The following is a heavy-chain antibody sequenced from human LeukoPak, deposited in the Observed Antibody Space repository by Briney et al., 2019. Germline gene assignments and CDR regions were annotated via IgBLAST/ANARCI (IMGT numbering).Heavy chain of an antibody. V-gene: IGHV1-18*01. CDR3: XXXXXXXXXXXXXXGRPTIHDDY. D-gene: IGHD3-16*01. Sequence: ASVKVSCKASGYTFTSYGISWVRQAPGQGLEWMGWISAYNGNTNYAQKLQGRVTMTTDTSTSTAYMELRSLRSDDTAVYYGXXXXXXXXXXXXXXGRPTIHDDYWGQGTLVTVSP. J-gene: IGHJ4*02. CDR1: GYTFTSYG. CDR2: ISAYNGNT.